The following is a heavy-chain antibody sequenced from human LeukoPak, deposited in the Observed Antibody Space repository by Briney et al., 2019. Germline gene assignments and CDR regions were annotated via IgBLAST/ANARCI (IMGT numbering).Heavy chain of an antibody. CDR2: INPNSGGT. CDR1: GYTFTGYY. Sequence: ASVKVSCKASGYTFTGYYMHWVRQAPGQGREWRGWINPNSGGTNYAQKFQGRVTMTRDTSISTAYMELSRLRSDDTAVYYCARVVQYYYDSSGPPDDYWGQGTLVTVSS. V-gene: IGHV1-2*02. CDR3: ARVVQYYYDSSGPPDDY. J-gene: IGHJ4*02. D-gene: IGHD3-22*01.